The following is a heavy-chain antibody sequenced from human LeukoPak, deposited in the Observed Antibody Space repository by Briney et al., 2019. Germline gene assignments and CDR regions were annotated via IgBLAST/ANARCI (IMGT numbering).Heavy chain of an antibody. CDR2: ISSSGSTI. Sequence: PGGSLRLSCAASGFTFSDYYMSWIRQAPGKGLEWVSYISSSGSTIYYADSVKGRFTISRDNAKNPPYLQMNSLRAEDTAVYYCARDLGWYIKYGMDVWGQGTTVTVSS. V-gene: IGHV3-11*01. CDR1: GFTFSDYY. CDR3: ARDLGWYIKYGMDV. D-gene: IGHD6-19*01. J-gene: IGHJ6*02.